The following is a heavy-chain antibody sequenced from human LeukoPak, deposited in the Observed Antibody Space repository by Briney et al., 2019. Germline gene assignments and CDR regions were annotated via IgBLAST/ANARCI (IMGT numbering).Heavy chain of an antibody. J-gene: IGHJ5*02. CDR3: ARAVVIAATPIWFDP. CDR1: GFTFSSYW. Sequence: GGSLRLSCAASGFTFSSYWMGWVRQAPGKGLEWVANIKQDGSEKYYVDSVKGRFTISRDNAKNSLYLQMNSLRAEDTAVYYCARAVVIAATPIWFDPWGQGTLVTVSS. D-gene: IGHD2-15*01. CDR2: IKQDGSEK. V-gene: IGHV3-7*05.